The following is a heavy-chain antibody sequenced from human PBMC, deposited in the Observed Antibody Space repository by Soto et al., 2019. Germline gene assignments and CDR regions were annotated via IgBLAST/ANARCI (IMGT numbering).Heavy chain of an antibody. J-gene: IGHJ6*02. Sequence: GGSLRLSCAASGFTFSAYSMNWVRQAPGKGLEWVAVISYAGSNKYYADSVKGRFTISRDNSKNTLYLQMNSLRAEDTAVYYCARTSGYSYGFGVYYYYGMDVWGQGTTVTVSS. CDR1: GFTFSAYS. D-gene: IGHD5-18*01. V-gene: IGHV3-30*03. CDR3: ARTSGYSYGFGVYYYYGMDV. CDR2: ISYAGSNK.